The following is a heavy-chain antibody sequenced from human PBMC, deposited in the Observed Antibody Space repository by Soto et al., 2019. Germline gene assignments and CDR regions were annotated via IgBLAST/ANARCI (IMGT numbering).Heavy chain of an antibody. Sequence: SGATRVNPIQTLALTCTVSGLSFSTTGVGVAWIRQSPEKALEWLAVIYWDDDKSFNPSLRSRLAITKDTSKNMVVLTVTHVDPVDTATYYGVQRQPKTSIFYPWAQGSQVTVSS. CDR1: GLSFSTTGVG. J-gene: IGHJ5*02. CDR2: IYWDDDK. D-gene: IGHD2-2*01. V-gene: IGHV2-5*02. CDR3: VQRQPKTSIFYP.